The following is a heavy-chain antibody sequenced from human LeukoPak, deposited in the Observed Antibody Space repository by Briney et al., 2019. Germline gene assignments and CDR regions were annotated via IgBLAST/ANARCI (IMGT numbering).Heavy chain of an antibody. Sequence: ASETLSLTCTVSGGSISSYYWSWIRQPPGKGLEWIGYIYYSGSTNYNPSLKSRVTISVDTSKNQFSLKLSSVTAADTAVYYCARVASGGYFDYWGQGTLVTVSS. V-gene: IGHV4-59*01. CDR3: ARVASGGYFDY. D-gene: IGHD6-25*01. J-gene: IGHJ4*02. CDR1: GGSISSYY. CDR2: IYYSGST.